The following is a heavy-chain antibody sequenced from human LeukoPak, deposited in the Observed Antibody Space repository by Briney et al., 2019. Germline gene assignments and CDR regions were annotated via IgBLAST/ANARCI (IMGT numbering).Heavy chain of an antibody. CDR2: LYYSGST. CDR3: ARHLRGEQQLSGFDY. V-gene: IGHV4-59*08. J-gene: IGHJ4*02. CDR1: GGSISSYY. Sequence: SETLSLTCTVSGGSISSYYWSWIRQPPGKGLEWIGYLYYSGSTKYNPSLRSRVTISADTSKNQFSLKLSSVTAADTAVYYCARHLRGEQQLSGFDYWGQGTPVTVSS. D-gene: IGHD6-13*01.